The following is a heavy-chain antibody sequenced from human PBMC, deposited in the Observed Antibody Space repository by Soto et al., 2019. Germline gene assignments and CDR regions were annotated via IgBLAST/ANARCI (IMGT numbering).Heavy chain of an antibody. CDR1: GFTFSNAW. CDR3: ARDATRRLWFGEPPSPDFDY. V-gene: IGHV3-15*07. J-gene: IGHJ4*02. D-gene: IGHD3-10*01. CDR2: IKSKTDGGTT. Sequence: GGSLRLSCAASGFTFSNAWMNWVRQAPGKGLEWVGRIKSKTDGGTTDYAAPVKGRFTISRDDSKNTLYLQMNSLKTEDTAVYYCARDATRRLWFGEPPSPDFDYWGQGTLVTVSS.